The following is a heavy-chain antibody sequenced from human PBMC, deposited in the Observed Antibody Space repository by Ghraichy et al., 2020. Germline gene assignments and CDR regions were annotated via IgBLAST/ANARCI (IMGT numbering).Heavy chain of an antibody. CDR3: ARHKTHYDYIWGSYRNDY. J-gene: IGHJ4*02. V-gene: IGHV4-39*01. CDR1: GGSISSSSYY. CDR2: IYYSGST. D-gene: IGHD3-16*02. Sequence: SETLSLTCTVSGGSISSSSYYWGWIRQPPGKGLEWIGSIYYSGSTYYNPSLKSRVTISVDTSKNQFSLKLSSVTAADTAVYYCARHKTHYDYIWGSYRNDYWGQGTLVTVSS.